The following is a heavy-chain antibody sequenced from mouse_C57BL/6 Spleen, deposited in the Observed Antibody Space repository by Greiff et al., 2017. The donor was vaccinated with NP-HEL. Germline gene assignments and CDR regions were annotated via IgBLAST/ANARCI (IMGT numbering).Heavy chain of an antibody. V-gene: IGHV1-81*01. J-gene: IGHJ2*01. CDR2: IYPRSGNT. CDR1: GYTFTSYG. CDR3: ARWDDGYYDY. Sequence: QVQLQQSGAELARPGASVKLSCTASGYTFTSYGISWVKQRTGQGLEWIGEIYPRSGNTYYNEKFKGKATLTADKFSSTAYMELRSLTSEDSAVYFCARWDDGYYDYWGQGTTLTVSS. D-gene: IGHD2-3*01.